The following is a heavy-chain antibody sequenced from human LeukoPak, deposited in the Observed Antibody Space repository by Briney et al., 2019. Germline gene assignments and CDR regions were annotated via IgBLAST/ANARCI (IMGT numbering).Heavy chain of an antibody. CDR1: GASISSSGYY. V-gene: IGHV4-39*02. D-gene: IGHD2-2*01. CDR2: IPYSGST. CDR3: ARRGYCSSTSCYVDY. Sequence: TSETLSLTCTVSGASISSSGYYWGWIRQPPGKGLEWIGSIPYSGSTYYNPPLKSRVTISVDTSKNHFSLKLSSVTAADTAVYYCARRGYCSSTSCYVDYWGQGTLVTVSS. J-gene: IGHJ4*02.